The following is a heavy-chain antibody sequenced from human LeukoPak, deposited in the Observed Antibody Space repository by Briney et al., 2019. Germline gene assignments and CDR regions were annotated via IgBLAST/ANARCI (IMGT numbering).Heavy chain of an antibody. V-gene: IGHV3-21*01. D-gene: IGHD2-8*02. CDR3: ARGYCNGGDCYFAD. J-gene: IGHJ4*02. CDR1: GFTFTTYS. Sequence: GGSLRLSCAASGFTFTTYSMNWVRQAPGKGLEWVSCISGSSSYIYYADSVKGRFTIYRDNAKNSLYMKMSSLRAEDTAVYYCARGYCNGGDCYFADWGQGTLVTVSS. CDR2: ISGSSSYI.